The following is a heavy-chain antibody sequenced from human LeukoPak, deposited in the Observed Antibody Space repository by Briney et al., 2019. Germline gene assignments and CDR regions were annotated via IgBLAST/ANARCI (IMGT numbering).Heavy chain of an antibody. CDR3: AKDRTVGASYWYFDL. CDR1: GFIFSSYA. CDR2: ISGSGGGT. V-gene: IGHV3-23*01. J-gene: IGHJ2*01. Sequence: GGSLRLSCAASGFIFSSYAMSWVRQAPGKGLEWVSAISGSGGGTYYADSVKGRFTISRDSSKNTLFLHMNTLRAEDTAIYYCAKDRTVGASYWYFDLWGRGTLVTVSS. D-gene: IGHD1-26*01.